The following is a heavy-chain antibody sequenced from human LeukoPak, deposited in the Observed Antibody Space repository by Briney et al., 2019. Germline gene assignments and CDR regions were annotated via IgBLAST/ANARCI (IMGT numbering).Heavy chain of an antibody. J-gene: IGHJ4*02. CDR3: AELSDCGSCYSRGDY. CDR2: IYYSGST. Sequence: SETLSLTCTVSGGSISSGDYYWSWIRQPPGKGLEWIGYIYYSGSTYYNPSLKSRVTISVDTSKNQFSLKLSSVTAADTAVYYCAELSDCGSCYSRGDYWGQGTLVTVSS. D-gene: IGHD2-15*01. V-gene: IGHV4-30-4*01. CDR1: GGSISSGDYY.